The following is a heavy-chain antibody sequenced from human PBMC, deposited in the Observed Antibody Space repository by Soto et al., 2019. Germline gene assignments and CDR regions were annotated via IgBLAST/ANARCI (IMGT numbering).Heavy chain of an antibody. Sequence: EVQLLESGGGLVQPGGSLRLSCAASGFTFSSYAMSWVRQAPGKGLEWVSSITSTGDRVYYADSVKGRFTVSRDNSKNTLYLQMNSLRAEDTAVYYCAKYYMVTRSPFDYWGQGTLVTVSS. CDR3: AKYYMVTRSPFDY. CDR2: ITSTGDRV. CDR1: GFTFSSYA. D-gene: IGHD5-18*01. V-gene: IGHV3-23*01. J-gene: IGHJ4*02.